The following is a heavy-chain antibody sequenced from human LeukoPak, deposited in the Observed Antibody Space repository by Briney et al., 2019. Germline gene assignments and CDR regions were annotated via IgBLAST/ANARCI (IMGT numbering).Heavy chain of an antibody. V-gene: IGHV4-39*02. Sequence: PSESLSLTCRVYGGSIGTSSSCWGWIRQPPGNGLEWLGTMYFGGTINSTLSVKRRLPVTAATTNNHLKLTLRSVTAPHRTIYYGGNINYNLSLKSRLTISADTSNNQLSLKLSSVTAADTAVYYCASAEANYGGSVFDYWGQGTLVTVSS. D-gene: IGHD1-1*01. J-gene: IGHJ4*02. CDR1: GGSIGTSSSC. CDR3: GNINYNLSLKSRLTISADTSNNQLSLKLSSVTAADTAVYYCASAEANYGGSVFDY. CDR2: MYFGGTI.